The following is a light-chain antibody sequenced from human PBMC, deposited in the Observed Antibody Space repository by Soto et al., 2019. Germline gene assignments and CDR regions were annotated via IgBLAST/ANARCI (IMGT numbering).Light chain of an antibody. CDR1: NSDVGGYNY. CDR3: CSYASAYNFWV. V-gene: IGLV2-11*01. Sequence: QSALTQPRSVSGSPGQSVTISCTGTNSDVGGYNYVSWYQQHPGKAPKVMIYDVGRRPSGVPDRFSGSKSGNTASLTISGLQAEDEADYYCCSYASAYNFWVFGGGTKLTVL. CDR2: DVG. J-gene: IGLJ3*02.